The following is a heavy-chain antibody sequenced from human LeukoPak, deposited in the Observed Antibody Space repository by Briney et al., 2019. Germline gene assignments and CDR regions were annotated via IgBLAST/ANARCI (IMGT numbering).Heavy chain of an antibody. CDR3: ARGPSTGGSYKHAFDI. CDR1: GGSISSSSYY. D-gene: IGHD1-26*01. Sequence: PSETLSLTCTVSGGSISSSSYYWGWIRQPPGKGLEWIGSIYYSGSTYYNPSLKSRVTISVDTSKNQFSLKLSSVTAADTAVYYCARGPSTGGSYKHAFDIWGQGTMVTVSS. CDR2: IYYSGST. V-gene: IGHV4-39*07. J-gene: IGHJ3*02.